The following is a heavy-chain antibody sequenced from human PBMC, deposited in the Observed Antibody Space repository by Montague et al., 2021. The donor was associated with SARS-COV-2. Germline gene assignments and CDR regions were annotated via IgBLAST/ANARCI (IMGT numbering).Heavy chain of an antibody. CDR1: IRSNTYY. CDR2: IYPGGKM. V-gene: IGHV4-39*01. D-gene: IGHD3-10*01. Sequence: SETLSLTCTVSIRSNTYYWAWLRQPPGKGLEGIGSIYPGGKMFYNSSLTRRVTMSIDTSENQFSLYLNSVTAADTAVYYCPRHSGGSEVSGLDYWGQGTLAT. J-gene: IGHJ4*02. CDR3: PRHSGGSEVSGLDY.